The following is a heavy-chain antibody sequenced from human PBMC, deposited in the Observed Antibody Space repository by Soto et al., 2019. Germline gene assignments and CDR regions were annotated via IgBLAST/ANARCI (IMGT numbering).Heavy chain of an antibody. CDR1: GFSLTNVGMG. CDR3: ARSEYCGGGKCYITRFDP. D-gene: IGHD2-15*01. Sequence: SGPTLVNPTETLTLTCTVSGFSLTNVGMGVSWLRQPPGKTLEWLAHIFSNDEKTYSTSLKSRLTISRDTSKSQVVLTMTNMDPVDTATYYCARSEYCGGGKCYITRFDPWGQGTLVTVSS. V-gene: IGHV2-26*01. CDR2: IFSNDEK. J-gene: IGHJ5*02.